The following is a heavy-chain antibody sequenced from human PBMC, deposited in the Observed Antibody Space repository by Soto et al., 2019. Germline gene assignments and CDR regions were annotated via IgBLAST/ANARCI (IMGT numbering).Heavy chain of an antibody. J-gene: IGHJ4*02. D-gene: IGHD6-6*01. V-gene: IGHV4-59*01. CDR2: IYYTGST. CDR3: AREPSSSSGYYDF. Sequence: PSETLSLTCTVSGGSISSYFWSWIRQPPGKGLEWIGYIYYTGSTSYNPSLKSRVTISVDTSKNQFSLKLTSVTAADTAVYYCAREPSSSSGYYDFWGQGTLVTVSS. CDR1: GGSISSYF.